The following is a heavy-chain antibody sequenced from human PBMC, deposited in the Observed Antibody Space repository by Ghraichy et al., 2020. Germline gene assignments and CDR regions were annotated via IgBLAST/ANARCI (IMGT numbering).Heavy chain of an antibody. D-gene: IGHD3-3*01. V-gene: IGHV3-23*01. CDR2: ISGSGGST. J-gene: IGHJ4*02. CDR1: GFTFSSYA. CDR3: AKDSDYDFWGNLYYFDY. Sequence: LSLTCAASGFTFSSYAMSWVRQAPGKGLEWVSAISGSGGSTYYADSVKGRFTISRDNSKNTLYLQMNSLRAEDTAVYYCAKDSDYDFWGNLYYFDYWGQGTLVTVSS.